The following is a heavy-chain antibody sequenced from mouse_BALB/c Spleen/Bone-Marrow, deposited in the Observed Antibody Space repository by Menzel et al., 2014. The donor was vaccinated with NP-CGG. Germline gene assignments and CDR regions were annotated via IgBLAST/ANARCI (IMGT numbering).Heavy chain of an antibody. CDR3: ARDDDSYAMDY. D-gene: IGHD2-3*01. V-gene: IGHV2-9*02. J-gene: IGHJ4*01. CDR2: IWAGGST. CDR1: GFSLTSYS. Sequence: VQLQQSGPGLVAPSQSLSITCTVSGFSLTSYSVHWVRQPPGKGLEWLGVIWAGGSTNYNSALMSRLSISKGNSKSQVFLKMSSLQTDDTAMSYCARDDDSYAMDYWGQGTSVTVSS.